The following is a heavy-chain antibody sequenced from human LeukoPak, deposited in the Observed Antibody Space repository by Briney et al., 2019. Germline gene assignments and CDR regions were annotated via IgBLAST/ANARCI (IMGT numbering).Heavy chain of an antibody. CDR2: IYYSGST. CDR1: GGYISSYY. Sequence: KPSETLSLTCTGSGGYISSYYWSWIRQPPGKGLEWIGYIYYSGSTNYNPSLKNRVTISVDTSKNKFSLKLSSVPAADTAVYYCAREGLGELSDAIDIWGQGTMVAVSS. V-gene: IGHV4-59*01. D-gene: IGHD3-16*02. CDR3: AREGLGELSDAIDI. J-gene: IGHJ3*02.